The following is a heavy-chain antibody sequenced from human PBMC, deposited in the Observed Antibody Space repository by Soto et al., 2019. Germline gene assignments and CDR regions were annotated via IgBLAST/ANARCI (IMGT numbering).Heavy chain of an antibody. CDR3: ARWVGGSMYDNSGKYDS. V-gene: IGHV3-30*03. J-gene: IGHJ5*01. CDR1: GFIFSGSG. D-gene: IGHD3-22*01. Sequence: QVQLVESGGGVVQPGRFLRLTCAASGFIFSGSGMHWVRQAPGKGLEWVALLSNDGIRKYYGDSVKGRFTISRDNAENTLYLQMNSLRAEDTAVYYCARWVGGSMYDNSGKYDSWGQGTLVTVSS. CDR2: LSNDGIRK.